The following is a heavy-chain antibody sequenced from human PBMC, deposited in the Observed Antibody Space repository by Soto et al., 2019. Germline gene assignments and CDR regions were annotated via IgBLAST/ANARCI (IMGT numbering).Heavy chain of an antibody. V-gene: IGHV3-74*01. CDR1: GCSLTNDL. J-gene: IGHJ6*02. D-gene: IGHD2-21*01. Sequence: GGSLRLSCAAYGCSLTNDLVHGVLQAPGKGLVWVSRINGDGRGTPYTDSVKGRFTISRDNAKNTLYLQMTRLRDEDSAVYFCARDMWSTAAYYCGMDVWGQGTTVTVSS. CDR2: INGDGRGT. CDR3: ARDMWSTAAYYCGMDV.